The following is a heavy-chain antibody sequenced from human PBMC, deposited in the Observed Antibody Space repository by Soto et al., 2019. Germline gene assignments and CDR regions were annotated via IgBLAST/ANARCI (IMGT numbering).Heavy chain of an antibody. CDR1: GFTFSSYE. V-gene: IGHV3-48*03. Sequence: GGSLRLSCAASGFTFSSYEMNWVRQAPGKGLEWVSYISSSGSTIYYADSVKGRFTISRDNAKNSLYLQMNSLRAEDTAVYYCESRLDPRGMDVWGQGTTVTVSS. D-gene: IGHD5-12*01. CDR2: ISSSGSTI. J-gene: IGHJ6*02. CDR3: ESRLDPRGMDV.